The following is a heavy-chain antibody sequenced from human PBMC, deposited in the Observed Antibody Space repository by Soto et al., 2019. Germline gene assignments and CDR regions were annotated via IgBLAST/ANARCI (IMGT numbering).Heavy chain of an antibody. J-gene: IGHJ6*03. V-gene: IGHV3-9*01. Sequence: PGGSLRLSCAASGFTFDDYAMHWVRQAPGKGLEWVSGISWNSGSIGYADSVKGRFTISRDNAKNSLYLQMNSLRAEDTALYYCAKDGRGSYYYYMDVWGKGTTVTVSS. CDR2: ISWNSGSI. D-gene: IGHD3-16*01. CDR1: GFTFDDYA. CDR3: AKDGRGSYYYYMDV.